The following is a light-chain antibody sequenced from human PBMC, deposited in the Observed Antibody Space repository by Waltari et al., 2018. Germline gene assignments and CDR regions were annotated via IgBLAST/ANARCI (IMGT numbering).Light chain of an antibody. Sequence: SYVLTQPPSVSVAPGKTAILSCAGEHIGRQPVHWYQQKPGQAPVLVFYYDSDRPAGIPERFSGSNSANMATLTIIRVEAGDEADYWCQVWDSSTDHVVFGGGTKLTVL. J-gene: IGLJ3*02. CDR3: QVWDSSTDHVV. CDR2: YDS. V-gene: IGLV3-21*04. CDR1: HIGRQP.